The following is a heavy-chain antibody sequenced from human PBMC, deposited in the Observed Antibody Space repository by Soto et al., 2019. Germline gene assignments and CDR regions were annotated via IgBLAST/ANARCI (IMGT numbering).Heavy chain of an antibody. D-gene: IGHD6-6*01. CDR2: ISYDGSNK. CDR1: GFTFSSYG. CDR3: AKDTQLVIDY. J-gene: IGHJ4*02. V-gene: IGHV3-30*18. Sequence: AGGSLRLSCASSGFTFSSYGMHLVRQAPGKGLEWVAVISYDGSNKYYADSVKGRFTISRDNSKNTLYLQMNSLRAEDTAVYYCAKDTQLVIDYWGQGTLVTVSS.